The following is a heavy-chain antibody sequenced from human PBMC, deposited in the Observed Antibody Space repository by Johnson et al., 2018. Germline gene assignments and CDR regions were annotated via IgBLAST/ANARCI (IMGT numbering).Heavy chain of an antibody. D-gene: IGHD6-13*01. V-gene: IGHV3-13*04. CDR3: ARDRGLAAQIYWYFDL. CDR2: IGTAGDT. J-gene: IGHJ2*01. Sequence: VQLVESGGGLVQXGGSLRLSCAASRFTFSDYDVHWVRQVTGKGLEWVSGIGTAGDTHFPGSVKGRITISRDNSTNTLYVEINGLRAEDTAVYYCARDRGLAAQIYWYFDLWGRGTLVSVSS. CDR1: RFTFSDYD.